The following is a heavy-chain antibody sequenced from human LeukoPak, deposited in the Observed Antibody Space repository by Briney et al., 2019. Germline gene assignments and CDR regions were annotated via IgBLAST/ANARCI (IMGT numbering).Heavy chain of an antibody. Sequence: PSETLSLTCAVYGGTFSGFFWSWIRQPPGKRLEWIGEINHSGTTNYNPSLRSRVTISADTSKNQFSLRLSSVTAADTAVYYCARARTGYFEGYWGQGTLVTVSS. CDR2: INHSGTT. J-gene: IGHJ4*02. CDR3: ARARTGYFEGY. CDR1: GGTFSGFF. D-gene: IGHD3-9*01. V-gene: IGHV4-34*01.